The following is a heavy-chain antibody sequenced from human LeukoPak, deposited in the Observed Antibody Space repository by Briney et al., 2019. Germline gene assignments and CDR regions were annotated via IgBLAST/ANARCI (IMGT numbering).Heavy chain of an antibody. Sequence: ASVKVSCKASGYTFSGYYMHWVRQAPGQGLEWMGWISAYNGNTNYAPKLQGRVTMTTDTSKSTAYMELRSLRSDDTAVYYCARGSMWNAFDIWGQGKMVTVSS. CDR3: ARGSMWNAFDI. J-gene: IGHJ3*02. CDR2: ISAYNGNT. V-gene: IGHV1-18*04. CDR1: GYTFSGYY. D-gene: IGHD2-21*01.